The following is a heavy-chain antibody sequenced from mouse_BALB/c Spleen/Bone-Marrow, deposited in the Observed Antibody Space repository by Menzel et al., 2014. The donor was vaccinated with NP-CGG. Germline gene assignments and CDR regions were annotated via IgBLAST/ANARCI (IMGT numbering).Heavy chain of an antibody. D-gene: IGHD1-1*01. CDR3: AYGISYGYFDY. CDR2: IDPANGNT. Sequence: VQLQQSGAELVKPGASVKLSCTASGFNIKDTYMHWVKQRPEQGLEWIGRIDPANGNTKYDPKFQGKATITADTSSNTACLQLSSLTSEDTAVYYCAYGISYGYFDYWGQDTTLTVSS. J-gene: IGHJ2*01. CDR1: GFNIKDTY. V-gene: IGHV14-3*02.